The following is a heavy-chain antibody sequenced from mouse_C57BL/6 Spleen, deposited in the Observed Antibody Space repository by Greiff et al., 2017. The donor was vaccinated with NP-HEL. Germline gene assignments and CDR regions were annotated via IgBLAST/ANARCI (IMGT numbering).Heavy chain of an antibody. CDR3: ARCRDSLEGYYFDY. Sequence: QVQLQQPGAELVKPGASVKLSCKASGYTFTSYWMHWVKQRPGQGLEWIGMIHPNSGSTNYNEKFKSKATLTVDKSSSTAYMQLSSLTSEDSAVYYCARCRDSLEGYYFDYWGQGITLTVSS. J-gene: IGHJ2*01. V-gene: IGHV1-64*01. CDR1: GYTFTSYW. D-gene: IGHD3-3*01. CDR2: IHPNSGST.